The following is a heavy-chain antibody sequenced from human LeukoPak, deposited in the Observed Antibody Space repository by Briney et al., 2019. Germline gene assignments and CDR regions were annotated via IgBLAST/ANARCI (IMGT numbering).Heavy chain of an antibody. V-gene: IGHV3-7*01. CDR1: GFTFSDFW. CDR3: ARDFAAGQYYYDSSGSIGGY. D-gene: IGHD3-22*01. CDR2: VKKDGSEK. J-gene: IGHJ4*02. Sequence: PGGSLRLSCAASGFTFSDFWMNWVRQAPGKGLEWVANVKKDGSEKYYMDSVKGRFTISRDNAKNSLYLQMNSLRAEDTAVYYCARDFAAGQYYYDSSGSIGGYWGQGILVTVSS.